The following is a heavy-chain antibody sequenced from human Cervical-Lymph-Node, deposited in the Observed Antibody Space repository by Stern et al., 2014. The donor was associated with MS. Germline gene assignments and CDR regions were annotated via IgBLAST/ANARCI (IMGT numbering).Heavy chain of an antibody. J-gene: IGHJ4*02. CDR2: ISWNGVNI. Sequence: EVQLLESGGGLVQPGRSLRLSCAASGFTFDDSAMHWVRQAPGKGLEWVAGISWNGVNIGYGDSVKGRFTISRDNAHKSLYLQMNSLRPEDTALYYCVKATGKYDFWSGQDWGQGTLVTVSS. D-gene: IGHD3-3*01. CDR3: VKATGKYDFWSGQD. CDR1: GFTFDDSA. V-gene: IGHV3-9*01.